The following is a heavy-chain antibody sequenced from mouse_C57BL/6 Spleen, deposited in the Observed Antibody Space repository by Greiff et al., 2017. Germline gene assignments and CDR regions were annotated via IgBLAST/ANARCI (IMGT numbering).Heavy chain of an antibody. CDR1: GFTFSSYA. Sequence: DVKLVESGGGLVKPGGSLKLSCAASGFTFSSYAMSWVRQTPEKRLEWVATISDGGSYTYYPDNVKGRFTISRDNAKNNLYLQKSHLKSEDTAMYYCARDYYGSSPYAMDYWGQGTSVTVSS. V-gene: IGHV5-4*01. CDR2: ISDGGSYT. J-gene: IGHJ4*01. CDR3: ARDYYGSSPYAMDY. D-gene: IGHD1-1*01.